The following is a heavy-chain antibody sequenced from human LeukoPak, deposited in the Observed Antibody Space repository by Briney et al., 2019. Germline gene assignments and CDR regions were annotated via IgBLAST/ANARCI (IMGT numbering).Heavy chain of an antibody. CDR2: ISGSGDNT. V-gene: IGHV3-23*01. CDR1: GFTFSSYA. Sequence: GGSLRLSCAASGFTFSSYAMSWVRQAPGKGLEWVSGISGSGDNTHYADSVKGRFTISRDNAKKSLYLQMNSLRDEDTAVYYCTFVGTSTTVYWGQGTLVTVSS. D-gene: IGHD1-26*01. J-gene: IGHJ4*02. CDR3: TFVGTSTTVY.